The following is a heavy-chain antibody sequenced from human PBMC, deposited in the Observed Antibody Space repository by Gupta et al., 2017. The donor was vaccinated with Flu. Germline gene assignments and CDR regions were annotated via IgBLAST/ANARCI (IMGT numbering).Heavy chain of an antibody. D-gene: IGHD2-8*01. V-gene: IGHV3-7*03. Sequence: EVHLVESGGGLVQPGGSLRLSCAASGFTLSSYWMSWVRQAPGKGLEWVANIKQDGSEIYYVDSLKGRFTISRDNAKNSLYLQMNGLRVEDTAVYYCARYGHTHGLDYWGQGTLVTVSS. J-gene: IGHJ4*02. CDR1: GFTLSSYW. CDR3: ARYGHTHGLDY. CDR2: IKQDGSEI.